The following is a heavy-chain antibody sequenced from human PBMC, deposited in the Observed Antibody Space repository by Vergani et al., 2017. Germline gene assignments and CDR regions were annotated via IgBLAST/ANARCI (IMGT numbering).Heavy chain of an antibody. D-gene: IGHD3-3*01. Sequence: QVQLVQSGAEVKKPGSSVKVSCKASGGTFSSYAISWVRQAPGQGLEWMGRIIPIFGTANYAQQFQSRVTITADKSTSTAYMELSSLRSEDTAVYYCARNPPNYDFWSGYIAMTPFDIWGQGTMVTVSS. CDR2: IIPIFGTA. CDR3: ARNPPNYDFWSGYIAMTPFDI. V-gene: IGHV1-69*14. CDR1: GGTFSSYA. J-gene: IGHJ3*02.